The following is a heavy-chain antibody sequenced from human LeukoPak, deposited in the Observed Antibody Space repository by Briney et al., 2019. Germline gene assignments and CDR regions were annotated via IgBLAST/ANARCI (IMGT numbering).Heavy chain of an antibody. D-gene: IGHD3-22*01. CDR2: ISAYNGNT. CDR1: GYTFTRYG. J-gene: IGHJ4*02. CDR3: ARDWYYYYDRSGLDY. V-gene: IGHV1-18*01. Sequence: ASVKVSCKDPGYTFTRYGLSWVRQAPGQGLEWMGWISAYNGNTNYAQKLQGRVTITTDTSTSTAYMELRSLRSDDTAVYYRARDWYYYYDRSGLDYWGQGTLVTVSS.